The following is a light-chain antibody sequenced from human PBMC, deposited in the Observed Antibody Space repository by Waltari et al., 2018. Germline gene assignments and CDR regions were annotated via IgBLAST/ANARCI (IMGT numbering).Light chain of an antibody. CDR3: CSYAGSKFYV. CDR2: EVT. J-gene: IGLJ1*01. Sequence: QSALTQPASVSGSPGQSITISCPGTSSDFGTYNLVSWYQQHPGKGPKLMIYEVTKRPSGVSNRFSGSKSGNTASLTISGLQAEDEAEYYCCSYAGSKFYVFGTGTKVTVL. V-gene: IGLV2-23*02. CDR1: SSDFGTYNL.